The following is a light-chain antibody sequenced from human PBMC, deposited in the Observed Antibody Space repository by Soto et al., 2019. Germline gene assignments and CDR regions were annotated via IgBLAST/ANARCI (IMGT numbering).Light chain of an antibody. V-gene: IGKV1-39*01. J-gene: IGKJ1*01. CDR2: AAS. Sequence: DIQMTQSRSSLSASVGDRVTITCRASQGISTYLNWYQQKPGKAPKLLIYAASSLQSGVPSRFSGSGSETDLTLTISSLQPEDFATYSCQQSYSTTWTFGQGTKVDIK. CDR1: QGISTY. CDR3: QQSYSTTWT.